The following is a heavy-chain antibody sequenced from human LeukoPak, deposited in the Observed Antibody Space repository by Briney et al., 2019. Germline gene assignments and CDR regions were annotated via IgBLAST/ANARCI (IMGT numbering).Heavy chain of an antibody. CDR1: GGSISSGDYS. D-gene: IGHD1-26*01. J-gene: IGHJ4*02. V-gene: IGHV4-61*08. CDR3: AKGGSWEVFDY. Sequence: SETLSLTCAVSGGSISSGDYSWSWIRQPPGKGLEWIGYIYYSGSTNYNPSLKSRVTISVDTSKNQFSLKLSSVTAADTAVYYCAKGGSWEVFDYWGQGTLVTVSS. CDR2: IYYSGST.